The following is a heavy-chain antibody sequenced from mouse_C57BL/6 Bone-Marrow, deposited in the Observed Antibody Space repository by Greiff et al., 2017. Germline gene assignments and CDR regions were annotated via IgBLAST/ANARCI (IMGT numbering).Heavy chain of an antibody. CDR2: IDPETGGT. V-gene: IGHV1-15*01. D-gene: IGHD1-1*01. CDR1: GYTFTDYE. CDR3: TRGGFIYYGSRFGD. Sequence: QVQLQQSGAELVRPGASVTLSCKASGYTFTDYEMHWVKQTPVHGLEWIGAIDPETGGTAYNQKFKGKAILTADKSSSTAYMELRSLTSEDSAVYYCTRGGFIYYGSRFGDWGQGTTLTVSS. J-gene: IGHJ2*01.